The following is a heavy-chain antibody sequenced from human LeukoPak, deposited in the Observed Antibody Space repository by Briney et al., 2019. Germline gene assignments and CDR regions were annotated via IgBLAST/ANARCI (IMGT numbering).Heavy chain of an antibody. CDR2: ISWDSRSV. Sequence: GGSLRLSCAASGFTFDDYAMHWVRQSPGKGQQWVSFISWDSRSVYYADSVKGRFAISRDNNKKSVFLQMNSLTAEDTAFYYCARDSQDCSASTCYFDYWGQGTLVTVSS. D-gene: IGHD2-15*01. V-gene: IGHV3-43D*03. J-gene: IGHJ4*02. CDR1: GFTFDDYA. CDR3: ARDSQDCSASTCYFDY.